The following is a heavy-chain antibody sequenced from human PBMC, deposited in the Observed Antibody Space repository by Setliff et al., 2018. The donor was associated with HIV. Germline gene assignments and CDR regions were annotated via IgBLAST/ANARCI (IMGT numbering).Heavy chain of an antibody. J-gene: IGHJ4*02. D-gene: IGHD2-2*01. CDR1: GGSFSGYY. CDR3: ARVRLRVPPSIFDY. V-gene: IGHV4-34*01. Sequence: PSETLSLTCAVYGGSFSGYYWSWIRQPPGKGLEWIGEINHSGITNYNPTLKSRVTISTDTSKNQFSLRLNSVTAADTAVYYCARVRLRVPPSIFDYWGQGALVTVSS. CDR2: INHSGIT.